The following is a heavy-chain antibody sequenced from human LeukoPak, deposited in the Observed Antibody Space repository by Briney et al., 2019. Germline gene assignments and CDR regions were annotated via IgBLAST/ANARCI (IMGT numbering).Heavy chain of an antibody. J-gene: IGHJ3*02. CDR2: IIPIFGTA. Sequence: SVKVSCKASGGTFSSYAISWVRQAPGQGLEWMGGIIPIFGTADYAQKFQGRVTITTDESTSTAYMELSSLRSEDTAVYYCAREGGAYYYDSSGLSGAFDIWGQGTMVTVSS. CDR1: GGTFSSYA. CDR3: AREGGAYYYDSSGLSGAFDI. D-gene: IGHD3-22*01. V-gene: IGHV1-69*05.